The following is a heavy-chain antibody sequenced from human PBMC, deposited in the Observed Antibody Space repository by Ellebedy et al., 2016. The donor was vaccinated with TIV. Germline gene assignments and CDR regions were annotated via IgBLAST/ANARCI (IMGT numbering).Heavy chain of an antibody. CDR1: GGTFSSYA. J-gene: IGHJ4*02. CDR2: IIPILGIA. Sequence: AASVKVSCKASGGTFSSYAISWVRQAPGQGLEWMGRIIPILGIANYAQKFQGRVTITADKSTSTAYMELSSLRFEDTAVYYCARARSSGWLHTPDYWGQGLLVTVSS. V-gene: IGHV1-69*04. CDR3: ARARSSGWLHTPDY. D-gene: IGHD6-19*01.